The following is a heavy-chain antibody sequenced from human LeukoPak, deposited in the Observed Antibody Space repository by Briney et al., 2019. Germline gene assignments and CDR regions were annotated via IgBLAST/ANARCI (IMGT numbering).Heavy chain of an antibody. D-gene: IGHD6-19*01. Sequence: SETLSLTCAVSGYSISSGYYWGWIRPPPGKGLEWIGSIYHSGSTYYNPSLKSRVTISVDTSKNQFSLKLISVTAADTAVYFCARALTSGWYSGKYYWGQGTLVTVSS. V-gene: IGHV4-38-2*01. CDR3: ARALTSGWYSGKYY. CDR1: GYSISSGYY. J-gene: IGHJ4*02. CDR2: IYHSGST.